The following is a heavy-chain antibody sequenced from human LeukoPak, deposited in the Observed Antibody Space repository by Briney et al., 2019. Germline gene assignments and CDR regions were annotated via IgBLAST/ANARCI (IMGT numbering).Heavy chain of an antibody. V-gene: IGHV3-48*01. CDR3: ARLYCSGGSCYKGAGDC. CDR2: ISSSSSTV. J-gene: IGHJ4*02. Sequence: GGSLRLSCAASGLTFSSYRMNWVRQAPGKGLEWVSYISSSSSTVYYADSVKGRFTISRDNAKNSLYMQMNSLRAEDTAVYYCARLYCSGGSCYKGAGDCWGQGTLVTASS. D-gene: IGHD2-15*01. CDR1: GLTFSSYR.